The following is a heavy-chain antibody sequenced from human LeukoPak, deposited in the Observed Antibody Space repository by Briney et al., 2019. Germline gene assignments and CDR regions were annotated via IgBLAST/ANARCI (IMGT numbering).Heavy chain of an antibody. V-gene: IGHV4-34*01. D-gene: IGHD2-2*01. J-gene: IGHJ5*02. CDR2: INHSGST. Sequence: SETLSLTCAVYGGSFSGYYWSWIRQPPGKGLEWIGEINHSGSTNYNPSHKSRVTISVDTSKNQFSLKLSSVTAADTAVYYCAVDIVVVPGWFDPWGQGTLVTVSS. CDR1: GGSFSGYY. CDR3: AVDIVVVPGWFDP.